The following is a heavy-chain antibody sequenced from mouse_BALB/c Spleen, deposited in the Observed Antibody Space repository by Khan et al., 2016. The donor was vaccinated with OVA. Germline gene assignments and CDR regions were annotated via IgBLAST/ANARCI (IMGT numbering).Heavy chain of an antibody. CDR1: GFHIKDTY. Sequence: EVQLQESGAELVRPGASVKVSCTASGFHIKDTYVQWVKQRPEQGLEWIGRIDPANGNTKYDPKFQGKVTITADTSSNTAYLQLSSLTSEDTAVYYCAHSLLLYAMDYWGQGTSVTVSS. D-gene: IGHD1-2*01. CDR2: IDPANGNT. V-gene: IGHV14-3*02. CDR3: AHSLLLYAMDY. J-gene: IGHJ4*01.